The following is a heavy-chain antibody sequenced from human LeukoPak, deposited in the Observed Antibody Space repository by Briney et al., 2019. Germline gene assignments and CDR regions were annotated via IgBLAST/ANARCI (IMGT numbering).Heavy chain of an antibody. Sequence: GGSLRLSCAASGFTFRIYDMNWVRQAPGKGLDWVSYISSSGSTRSYADSVQGRFTISRDNAKNSLSLQMNSLRAEDTAVCYRARVAWRAFDIWGQGTMVTVSS. J-gene: IGHJ3*02. CDR2: ISSSGSTR. V-gene: IGHV3-48*03. D-gene: IGHD5-12*01. CDR3: ARVAWRAFDI. CDR1: GFTFRIYD.